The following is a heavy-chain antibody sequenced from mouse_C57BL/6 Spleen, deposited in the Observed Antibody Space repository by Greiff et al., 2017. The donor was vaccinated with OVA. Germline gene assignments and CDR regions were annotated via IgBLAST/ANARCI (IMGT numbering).Heavy chain of an antibody. V-gene: IGHV5-9-1*02. D-gene: IGHD1-1*01. CDR3: TRDPGYYGSSPAWFAY. CDR2: ISSGGDYI. J-gene: IGHJ3*01. Sequence: VKLMESGEGLVKPGGSLKLSCAASGFTFSSYAMSWVRQTPEKRLEWVAYISSGGDYIYYADTVQGRFTISRDNARNTLYLQMSSLKSEDTAMYYCTRDPGYYGSSPAWFAYWGQGTLVTVSA. CDR1: GFTFSSYA.